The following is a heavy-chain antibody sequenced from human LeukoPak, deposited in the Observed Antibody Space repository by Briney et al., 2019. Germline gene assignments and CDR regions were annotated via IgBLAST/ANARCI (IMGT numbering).Heavy chain of an antibody. CDR2: IYYSGST. CDR3: ARLVVAATNWFDP. CDR1: GGSISSSSYY. Sequence: SETLSLTCTVSGGSISSSSYYWGWIRQPPGKGLEWIGSIYYSGSTYYNPSLKSRVTISVDTSKYQFSLKLSSVAAADTAVYYCARLVVAATNWFDPWGQGTLVTVSS. J-gene: IGHJ5*02. V-gene: IGHV4-39*01. D-gene: IGHD2-15*01.